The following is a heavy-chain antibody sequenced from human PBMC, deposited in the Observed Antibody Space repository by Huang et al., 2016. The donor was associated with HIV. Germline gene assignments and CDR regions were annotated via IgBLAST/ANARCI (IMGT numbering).Heavy chain of an antibody. D-gene: IGHD3-3*01. Sequence: QMQLQQRGAGLLKPSETLSLTCGVSGGSFTGNYLTWIRQAPGKGLEGIGEVNDSGATNYNPALNGRVTRSLDKSNRELSLNLRSVTAADTAVYYCARQWTILEWLLGLDVWGQGTTVIVSS. CDR1: GGSFTGNY. V-gene: IGHV4-34*02. CDR2: VNDSGAT. CDR3: ARQWTILEWLLGLDV. J-gene: IGHJ6*02.